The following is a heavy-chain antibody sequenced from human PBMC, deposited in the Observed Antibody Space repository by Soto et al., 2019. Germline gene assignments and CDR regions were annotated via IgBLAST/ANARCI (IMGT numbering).Heavy chain of an antibody. CDR2: IYYSGST. Sequence: QVQLQESGPGLVKPSQTLSLPCTVSGGSISSGDYYWSWIRQPPGKGLEWIGYIYYSGSTYYNPSLKIRVTISVDTSKNQFSVKLSSVTAADTAVYYCARVRRITIFRVVTTRWFDPCGQGTLVTVSS. CDR1: GGSISSGDYY. CDR3: ARVRRITIFRVVTTRWFDP. J-gene: IGHJ5*02. V-gene: IGHV4-30-4*01. D-gene: IGHD3-3*01.